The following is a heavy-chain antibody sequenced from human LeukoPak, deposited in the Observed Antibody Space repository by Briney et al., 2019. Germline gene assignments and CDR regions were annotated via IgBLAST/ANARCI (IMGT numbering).Heavy chain of an antibody. CDR2: IYYSGST. D-gene: IGHD2-15*01. CDR1: GGSISSSSYF. CDR3: AREMILLPGPQEEYFDY. J-gene: IGHJ4*02. V-gene: IGHV4-39*07. Sequence: SETLSLTCTVSGGSISSSSYFWGWIRQPPGKGLQWIGSIYYSGSTNYNPSLKSRVTISVDTSKNQFSLKLSSVTAADTAVYYCAREMILLPGPQEEYFDYWGQGTLVTVSS.